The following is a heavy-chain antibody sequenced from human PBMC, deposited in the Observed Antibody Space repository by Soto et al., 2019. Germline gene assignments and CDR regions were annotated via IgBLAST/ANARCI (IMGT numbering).Heavy chain of an antibody. CDR1: GGSISSNY. V-gene: IGHV4-59*01. CDR2: VYNSGST. J-gene: IGHJ4*01. Sequence: SETLSLTCTVSGGSISSNYWTWIRQPPGRGLEWIGYVYNSGSTNYNPSLKSRVTISEDTSKSQFSLKVNSMTAADTAVYYCARYRREAVAGYTLDNWGQGILVTVSS. CDR3: ARYRREAVAGYTLDN. D-gene: IGHD6-13*01.